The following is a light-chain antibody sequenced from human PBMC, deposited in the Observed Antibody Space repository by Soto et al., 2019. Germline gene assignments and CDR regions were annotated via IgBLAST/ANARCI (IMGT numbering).Light chain of an antibody. CDR2: SAS. J-gene: IGKJ1*01. Sequence: EIVMTQSPATLSVSPGERATLSCRASLSVSSDLAWYHQKPGQAPRLLIYSASTRATGIPARFSGSGSGTEFTLTINSLQSEDFAVYYCQQYNNWPRTFGQGTKVEIK. CDR1: LSVSSD. V-gene: IGKV3-15*01. CDR3: QQYNNWPRT.